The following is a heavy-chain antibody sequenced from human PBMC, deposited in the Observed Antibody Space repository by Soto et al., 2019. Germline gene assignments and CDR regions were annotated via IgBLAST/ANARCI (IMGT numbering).Heavy chain of an antibody. D-gene: IGHD5-12*01. CDR3: AREGSGYNF. Sequence: SVKVSCKASGGTFSAYGISWVRQAPGQGLEWMGGIIPVFGRPNYAQRFRGRLTITADESTSTSYMELIDLGAEDTAVYYCAREGSGYNFWGQGTQVTVS. CDR2: IIPVFGRP. V-gene: IGHV1-69*13. J-gene: IGHJ1*01. CDR1: GGTFSAYG.